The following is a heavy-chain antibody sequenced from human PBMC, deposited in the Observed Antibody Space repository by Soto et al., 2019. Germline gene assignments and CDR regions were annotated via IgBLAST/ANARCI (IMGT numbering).Heavy chain of an antibody. CDR1: GFTFSSYW. J-gene: IGHJ3*02. CDR3: ARDRELAGGLGGQGQNDAFDI. D-gene: IGHD3-10*01. V-gene: IGHV3-7*05. CDR2: IKQDGSEK. Sequence: EVQLVESGGGLVQPGGSLRLSCAASGFTFSSYWMSWVRQAPGKGLEWVANIKQDGSEKYYVDSVKGRFTISRDNAKNSLYLQMNSLRAEDTAVYYCARDRELAGGLGGQGQNDAFDIWGQGTMVTVSS.